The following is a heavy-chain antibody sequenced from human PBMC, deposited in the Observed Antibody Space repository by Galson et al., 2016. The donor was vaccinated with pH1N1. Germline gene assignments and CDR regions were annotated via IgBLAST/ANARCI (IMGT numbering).Heavy chain of an antibody. D-gene: IGHD4-17*01. CDR2: IHYSGCT. CDR1: GDSVSSEIW. V-gene: IGHV4/OR15-8*01. Sequence: ETLSLTCIVSGDSVSSEIWWTWVRQPPGKALEWIGEIHYSGCTNFHPALGSRVAMSADVSRNIFSLDLGSVTAADTAVYYCAKGRHYGDSQPFDYWGQGILVTVSS. J-gene: IGHJ4*02. CDR3: AKGRHYGDSQPFDY.